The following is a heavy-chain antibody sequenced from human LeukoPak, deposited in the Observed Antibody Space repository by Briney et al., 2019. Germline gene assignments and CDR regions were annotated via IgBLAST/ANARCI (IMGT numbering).Heavy chain of an antibody. Sequence: ASVKVSCKASGYTFTNYGITWVRQAPGQGLEWMGWISAYNGNTNYAQKLQGRVTMTTDTSTSTAYMELRSLRSDDTAVYYCARRDYYYYYMDVWGKGTTVTVSS. J-gene: IGHJ6*03. CDR1: GYTFTNYG. CDR3: ARRDYYYYYMDV. CDR2: ISAYNGNT. V-gene: IGHV1-18*01.